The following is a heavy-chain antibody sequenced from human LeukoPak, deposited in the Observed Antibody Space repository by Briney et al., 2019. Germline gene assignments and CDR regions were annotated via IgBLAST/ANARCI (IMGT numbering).Heavy chain of an antibody. V-gene: IGHV4-4*07. J-gene: IGHJ4*02. CDR1: GGSISSYY. D-gene: IGHD5-18*01. Sequence: PSETLSLTCTVSGGSISSYYWSWIRQPAGKGLEWIGRIYTSGSTNYNPSLKSRVTMSVDTSKNQFSLKLSSVTAADTAVYYCARGVDTAMVTFFDYWGQGTLVTVSS. CDR2: IYTSGST. CDR3: ARGVDTAMVTFFDY.